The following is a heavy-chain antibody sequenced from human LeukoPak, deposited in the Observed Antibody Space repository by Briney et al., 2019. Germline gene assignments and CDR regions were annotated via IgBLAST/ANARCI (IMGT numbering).Heavy chain of an antibody. V-gene: IGHV4-4*07. Sequence: SETLSLTCAVSGGSIDSHYWSWNRQSAGKGLEWIGRFFTGGSTYYNPSLESRVTMSVDTSKNQFSLKLRSVTAADTAVYFCARGSGVAVGMDVWGQGTTVIVSS. CDR3: ARGSGVAVGMDV. CDR2: FFTGGST. CDR1: GGSIDSHY. D-gene: IGHD6-19*01. J-gene: IGHJ6*02.